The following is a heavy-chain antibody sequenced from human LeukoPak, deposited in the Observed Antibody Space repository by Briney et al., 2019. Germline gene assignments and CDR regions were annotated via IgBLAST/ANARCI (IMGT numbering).Heavy chain of an antibody. CDR1: GFTFSSHA. D-gene: IGHD3-9*01. CDR3: ARDFLTVADFDWLFPGY. Sequence: GRSLRLSCAASGFTFSSHAMHWVRQAPGKGLEWVAVISYDGSNKYYADSVKGRFTISRDNSKNTLYLQMNSLRAEDTAVYYCARDFLTVADFDWLFPGYWGQGTLVTVSS. V-gene: IGHV3-30*04. CDR2: ISYDGSNK. J-gene: IGHJ4*02.